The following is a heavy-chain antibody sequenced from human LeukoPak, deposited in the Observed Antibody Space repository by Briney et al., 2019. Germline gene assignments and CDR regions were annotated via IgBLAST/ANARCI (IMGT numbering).Heavy chain of an antibody. D-gene: IGHD5-18*01. J-gene: IGHJ4*02. Sequence: SETLSLTCTVSGGSISGSGYYWAWIRQPPGEGLEWIGSIYYSGTTYYNPSLKSRVTISVDRSKNQFSLKLSSVTAADTAVYYCATKIYTYGPVDYWGQGALVTVSS. V-gene: IGHV4-39*07. CDR2: IYYSGTT. CDR1: GGSISGSGYY. CDR3: ATKIYTYGPVDY.